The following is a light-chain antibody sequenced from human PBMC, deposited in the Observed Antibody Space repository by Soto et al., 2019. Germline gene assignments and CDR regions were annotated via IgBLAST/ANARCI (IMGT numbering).Light chain of an antibody. CDR2: DVS. CDR3: QQSRSWTWT. Sequence: EIVLTQSPATLSLSPGERATLSCRASQSVSFYLAWYQQKPGQAPRLLVYDVSNRAPGVPDRFSGSGSETDFTLTISSLGPEDFAIYQCQQSRSWTWTLRQGTKVDI. J-gene: IGKJ1*01. CDR1: QSVSFY. V-gene: IGKV3-11*01.